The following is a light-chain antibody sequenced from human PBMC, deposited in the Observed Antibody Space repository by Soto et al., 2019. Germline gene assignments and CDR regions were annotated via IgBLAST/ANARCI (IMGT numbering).Light chain of an antibody. CDR2: GNS. CDR1: SSNIGAGYD. Sequence: QSVLTQPRSVSGSPGPRVTISCTGSSSNIGAGYDVHWYQQLPGTAPKLLIYGNSNRPSGVPDRFSGSKSGTSASLAITGLQAEDEADYYCQSYDSSLSGYVFGTGTKVTVL. J-gene: IGLJ1*01. V-gene: IGLV1-40*01. CDR3: QSYDSSLSGYV.